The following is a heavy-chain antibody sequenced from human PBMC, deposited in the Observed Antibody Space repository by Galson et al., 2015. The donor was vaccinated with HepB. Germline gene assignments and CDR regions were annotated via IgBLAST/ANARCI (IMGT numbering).Heavy chain of an antibody. J-gene: IGHJ4*02. D-gene: IGHD3-10*01. CDR3: ARERPSAYGSGSSFDY. CDR1: GGSISSSSYY. V-gene: IGHV4-39*07. Sequence: LSLTCTVSGGSISSSSYYWGWIRQPPGKGLEWIGSIYYSGSTYYNPSLKSRVTISVDTSKNQFSLKLSSVTAADTAVYYCARERPSAYGSGSSFDYWGQGTLVTVSS. CDR2: IYYSGST.